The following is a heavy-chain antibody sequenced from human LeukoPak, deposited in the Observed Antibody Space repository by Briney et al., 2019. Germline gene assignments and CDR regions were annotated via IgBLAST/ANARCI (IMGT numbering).Heavy chain of an antibody. CDR3: ARYCASDTCYNGGFDP. CDR1: GGSISSHY. D-gene: IGHD2-21*02. V-gene: IGHV4-59*11. CDR2: IHYSGST. Sequence: SETLSPTCPVSGGSISSHYWSSVRQPPGKGLECIGYIHYSGSTNYNPSLKSRLTISVDTSKTQFSLKLTSVTAADTAVYCCARYCASDTCYNGGFDPWGQGTLVTVSS. J-gene: IGHJ5*02.